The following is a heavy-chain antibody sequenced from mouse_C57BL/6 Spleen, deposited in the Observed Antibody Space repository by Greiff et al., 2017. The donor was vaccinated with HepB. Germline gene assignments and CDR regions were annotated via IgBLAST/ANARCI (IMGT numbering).Heavy chain of an antibody. CDR3: ARSIITTVVALYYYAMDY. J-gene: IGHJ4*01. D-gene: IGHD1-1*01. CDR1: GYTFTSYG. V-gene: IGHV1-81*01. Sequence: VKLMESGAELARPGASVKLSCKASGYTFTSYGISWVKQRTGQGLEWIGEIYPRSGNTYYNEKFKGKATLTADKSSSTAYMELRSLTSEDSAVYFCARSIITTVVALYYYAMDYWGQGTSVTVSS. CDR2: IYPRSGNT.